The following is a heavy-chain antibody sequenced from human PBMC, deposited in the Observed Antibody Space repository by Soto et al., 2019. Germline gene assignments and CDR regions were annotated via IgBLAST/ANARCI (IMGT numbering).Heavy chain of an antibody. CDR3: ARRGGIVATIRLYAFDI. V-gene: IGHV1-69*13. CDR1: GGTFSSYA. D-gene: IGHD5-12*01. Sequence: SVKVSCKASGGTFSSYAISWVRPAPGQGLEWMGGIIPIFGTANYAQKFQGRVTITADESTSTAYMELSSLRSEDTAVYYCARRGGIVATIRLYAFDIWGQGTMVTVSS. CDR2: IIPIFGTA. J-gene: IGHJ3*02.